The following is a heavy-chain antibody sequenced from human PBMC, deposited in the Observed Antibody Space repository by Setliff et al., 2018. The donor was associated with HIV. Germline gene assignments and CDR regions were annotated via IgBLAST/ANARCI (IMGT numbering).Heavy chain of an antibody. CDR2: AYISESS. D-gene: IGHD3-10*01. CDR3: ARGRHGLGLDV. Sequence: SETLSLTCTVSGGSISSYYWSWVRQPAGKGLEWIGRAYISESSHYNPSLKSRVTISVDTSKDQFSLKLNSVTAADTAVYYCARGRHGLGLDVWGQGTLVTVSS. V-gene: IGHV4-4*07. CDR1: GGSISSYY. J-gene: IGHJ4*02.